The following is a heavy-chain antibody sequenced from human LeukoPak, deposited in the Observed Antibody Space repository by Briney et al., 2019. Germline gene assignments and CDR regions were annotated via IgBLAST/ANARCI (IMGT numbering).Heavy chain of an antibody. CDR2: ISHDGTVT. CDR1: GXTFSTYV. J-gene: IGHJ2*01. D-gene: IGHD3-9*01. Sequence: GGSLRLSCVVSGXTFSTYVMHWVRQAPGKGLMWVSRISHDGTVTSYADSVRGRFTVSRDNAKNTLYLQMNSLRAEDTAVYYCTRDVNLNFFDVWGRGTLVTVSS. CDR3: TRDVNLNFFDV. V-gene: IGHV3-74*01.